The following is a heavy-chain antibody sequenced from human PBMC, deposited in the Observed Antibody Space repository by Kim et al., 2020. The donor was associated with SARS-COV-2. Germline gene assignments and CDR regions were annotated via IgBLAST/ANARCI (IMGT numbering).Heavy chain of an antibody. V-gene: IGHV4-4*06. J-gene: IGHJ4*02. CDR3: ARGGTIKVVPAAMGYYFDY. D-gene: IGHD2-2*01. Sequence: SRVTMSVDTSKNQFALKLSSVTAADTAVYYCARGGTIKVVPAAMGYYFDYWGQGTLVTVSS.